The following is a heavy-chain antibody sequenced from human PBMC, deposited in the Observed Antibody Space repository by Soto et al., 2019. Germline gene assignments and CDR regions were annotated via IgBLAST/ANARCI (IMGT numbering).Heavy chain of an antibody. CDR2: IRNSGNII. Sequence: DVQLVESGGGVVQPGGSLRLSCAASGFIFRNYHMNWVRQAPGKGLEWVSYIRNSGNIIYYADSVKGRFTISRDNAKDSLYLQMNSLRDEDTAVYYCTRQNIEHSSGWYPWGQGTLDTVSS. V-gene: IGHV3-48*02. D-gene: IGHD6-13*01. J-gene: IGHJ5*02. CDR3: TRQNIEHSSGWYP. CDR1: GFIFRNYH.